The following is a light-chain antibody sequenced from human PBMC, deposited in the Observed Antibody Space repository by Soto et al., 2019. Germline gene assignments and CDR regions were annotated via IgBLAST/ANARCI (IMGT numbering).Light chain of an antibody. CDR1: SSDVGGYNY. V-gene: IGLV2-14*01. CDR2: DVS. CDR3: SSYTSTSTYV. J-gene: IGLJ1*01. Sequence: QSALTQPASVSGSPGQSITISCTGTSSDVGGYNYVSWYQQHPGKAPKLMIYDVSNRPSGVSNRFSGSKSGNTASLTISGLQAEDDAEYYCSSYTSTSTYVFGTGTKLTVL.